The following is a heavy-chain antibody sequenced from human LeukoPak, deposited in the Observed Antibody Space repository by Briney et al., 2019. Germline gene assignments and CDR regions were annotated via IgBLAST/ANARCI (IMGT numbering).Heavy chain of an antibody. CDR1: GGSITGYY. Sequence: PSETLSLTCTVSGGSITGYYWSWIRQPPGKGLEWIGYIYYSGSTNYNPSLKSRVTISVDTSKNQFSLKLSSVTAADTAVYYCARNYCSSTSCYRGDWFDPWGQGTLVTVSS. V-gene: IGHV4-59*01. CDR2: IYYSGST. CDR3: ARNYCSSTSCYRGDWFDP. J-gene: IGHJ5*02. D-gene: IGHD2-2*01.